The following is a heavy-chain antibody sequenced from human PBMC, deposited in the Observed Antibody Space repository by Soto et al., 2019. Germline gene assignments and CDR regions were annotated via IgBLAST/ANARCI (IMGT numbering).Heavy chain of an antibody. Sequence: ASVKVSCNASGYTFTSYGISWVRQAPGQGLEWMGWISAYTDNRNYAQKLQGRVTMTTDTSTSIAYMELRSLRSDNTAVYYCASYDILTGYPYWGQGTLVTVSS. D-gene: IGHD3-9*01. CDR1: GYTFTSYG. CDR3: ASYDILTGYPY. J-gene: IGHJ4*02. CDR2: ISAYTDNR. V-gene: IGHV1-18*04.